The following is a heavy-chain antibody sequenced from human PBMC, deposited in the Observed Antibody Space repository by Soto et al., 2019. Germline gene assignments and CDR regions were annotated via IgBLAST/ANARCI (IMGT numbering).Heavy chain of an antibody. D-gene: IGHD3-16*02. J-gene: IGHJ6*03. CDR1: GFTFSDYY. CDR2: ISSSGSTI. Sequence: GGSLRLSCAASGFTFSDYYMSWIRQAPGKGLEWVSYISSSGSTIYYADSVKGRFTISRDNAKNSLYLQMNSLRAEDTAVYYCARLPITFGGVIAAHYYYMDVWGKGTTVTVSS. V-gene: IGHV3-11*01. CDR3: ARLPITFGGVIAAHYYYMDV.